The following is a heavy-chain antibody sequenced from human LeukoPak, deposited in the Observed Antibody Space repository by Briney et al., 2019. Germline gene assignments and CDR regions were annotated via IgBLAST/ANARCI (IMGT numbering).Heavy chain of an antibody. CDR2: INPNTGGT. Sequence: ASVKDSCKASGYTFTGYFVHWVRQAPGQGLQWMGWINPNTGGTNYSQKFQGRVTMTRDKSISTAYMELSRLRSYDTAVYYWSKNSVAYNGKYDVFDIWGQGKMVPV. V-gene: IGHV1-2*02. CDR1: GYTFTGYF. J-gene: IGHJ3*02. CDR3: SKNSVAYNGKYDVFDI. D-gene: IGHD1-26*01.